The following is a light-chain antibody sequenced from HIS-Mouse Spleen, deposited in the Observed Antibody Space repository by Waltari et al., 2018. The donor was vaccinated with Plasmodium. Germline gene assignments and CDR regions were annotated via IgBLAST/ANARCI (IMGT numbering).Light chain of an antibody. CDR3: QTWGTGMGV. V-gene: IGLV4-69*01. CDR1: SGHSSYA. J-gene: IGLJ2*01. CDR2: LNSDGSH. Sequence: QLVLTQSPSASASLGASVKLTCPLSSGHSSYAIAWHQQQPEKAPRYLMKLNSDGSHSKGDGIPDRFSGSSSGAERYLTISSLQSEDEADYYCQTWGTGMGVFGGGTKLTVL.